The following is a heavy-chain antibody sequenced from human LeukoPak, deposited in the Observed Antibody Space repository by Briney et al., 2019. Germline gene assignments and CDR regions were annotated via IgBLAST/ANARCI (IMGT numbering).Heavy chain of an antibody. CDR1: GFTFSSYS. CDR2: ISSSSSYT. Sequence: GGSLRLSCAASGFTFSSYSMNWVRQAPGKGLEWVSSISSSSSYTYYADSVKGRFTISRDNAKNSLYLQMNSLRAEDTAVYYCARDLSIAVAGIDYWGQGTLVTVSS. J-gene: IGHJ4*02. V-gene: IGHV3-21*01. D-gene: IGHD6-19*01. CDR3: ARDLSIAVAGIDY.